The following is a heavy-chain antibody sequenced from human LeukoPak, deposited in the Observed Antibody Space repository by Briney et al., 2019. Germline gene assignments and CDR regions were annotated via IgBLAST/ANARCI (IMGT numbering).Heavy chain of an antibody. J-gene: IGHJ4*02. CDR2: INHSGST. D-gene: IGHD1-26*01. Sequence: SETLSLTCAVYGGSFSGYYWSWIRQPPRKGLEWIGEINHSGSTNYNPSLKSRVTISVDTSKNQFSLKLSSVTAADTAVYYCARAVGATPFDYWGQGTLVTVSS. CDR1: GGSFSGYY. V-gene: IGHV4-34*01. CDR3: ARAVGATPFDY.